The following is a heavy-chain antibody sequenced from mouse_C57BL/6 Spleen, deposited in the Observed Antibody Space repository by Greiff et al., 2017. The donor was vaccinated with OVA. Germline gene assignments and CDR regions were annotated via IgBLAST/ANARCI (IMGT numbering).Heavy chain of an antibody. Sequence: VQLQQSGPELVKPGASVKISCKASGYSFTGYYMNWVKQSPEKSLEWIGEINPSTGGTTYNQKFKAKATLTVDKSSSTAYMQLKSLTSEDSAVYYCARITTAPWYFDVWGTGTTVTVSS. V-gene: IGHV1-42*01. CDR3: ARITTAPWYFDV. D-gene: IGHD1-2*01. CDR1: GYSFTGYY. J-gene: IGHJ1*03. CDR2: INPSTGGT.